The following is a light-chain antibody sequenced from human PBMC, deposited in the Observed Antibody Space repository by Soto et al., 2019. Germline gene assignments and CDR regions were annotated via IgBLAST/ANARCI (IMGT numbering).Light chain of an antibody. Sequence: DIQMTQSPSSLSAFVGDRVTITCQASQDISTYVNWYQQKPGKTPNLLIYAASNLETRVPSRFSGSGSGTKFTLTISMLQSEDIGTYYCQQYDNLPVTFGPGTKVNVK. V-gene: IGKV1-33*01. CDR3: QQYDNLPVT. CDR1: QDISTY. J-gene: IGKJ3*01. CDR2: AAS.